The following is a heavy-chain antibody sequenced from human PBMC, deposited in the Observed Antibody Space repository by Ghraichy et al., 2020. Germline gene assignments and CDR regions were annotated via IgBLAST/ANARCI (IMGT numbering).Heavy chain of an antibody. D-gene: IGHD3-10*01. Sequence: GGSLRLSCAASGFTFSSYSMNWVRQAPGKGLEWVSYISSSSSTIYYADSVRGQFTISRDNAKKSLYLQISRLRDEDTAVYYCARSNYYGSGGYDFYYGLDVWGQGTTVTVSS. J-gene: IGHJ6*02. CDR1: GFTFSSYS. CDR2: ISSSSSTI. CDR3: ARSNYYGSGGYDFYYGLDV. V-gene: IGHV3-48*02.